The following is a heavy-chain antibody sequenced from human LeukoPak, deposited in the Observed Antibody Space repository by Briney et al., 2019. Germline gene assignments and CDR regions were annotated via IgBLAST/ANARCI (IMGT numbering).Heavy chain of an antibody. CDR2: FNHSGST. V-gene: IGHV4-34*01. D-gene: IGHD3-3*01. CDR1: GGSFSGYY. CDR3: ARGLESRDYYYYYYMDV. Sequence: SETLSPTCAVYGGSFSGYYWSWIRQPPGKGLEWIGEFNHSGSTNYNPSLKSRVTISVDTSKNQFSLKLSSVTAADTAVYYCARGLESRDYYYYYYMDVWGKGTTVTVSS. J-gene: IGHJ6*03.